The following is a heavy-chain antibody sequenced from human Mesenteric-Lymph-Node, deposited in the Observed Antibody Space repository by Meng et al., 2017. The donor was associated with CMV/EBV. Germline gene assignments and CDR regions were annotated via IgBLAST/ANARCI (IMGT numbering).Heavy chain of an antibody. Sequence: SETLSLTCTVSGGSISSYYWSWIRQPPGKGLEWIGYIYYSGSTNYNPSLKSRVTISVDTSKNQYSLKLSSVTAADTAVYYCARAGHYVPNAFDIWGQGTMVTVSS. CDR2: IYYSGST. CDR3: ARAGHYVPNAFDI. V-gene: IGHV4-59*01. D-gene: IGHD3-10*02. CDR1: GGSISSYY. J-gene: IGHJ3*02.